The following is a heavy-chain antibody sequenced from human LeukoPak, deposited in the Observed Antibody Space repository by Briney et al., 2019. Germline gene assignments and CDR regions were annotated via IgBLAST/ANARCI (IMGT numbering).Heavy chain of an antibody. J-gene: IGHJ4*02. CDR3: AKDQPYYYDSSGSAPCFDY. CDR1: GFTFSSYG. Sequence: PGGSLRLSCAASGFTFSSYGMHWVRQAPGKGLERVAFIRYDGSNKYYADSVKGRFTISRDNSKNTLYLQMNSLRAEDTAVYYCAKDQPYYYDSSGSAPCFDYWGQGTLVTVSS. D-gene: IGHD3-22*01. CDR2: IRYDGSNK. V-gene: IGHV3-30*02.